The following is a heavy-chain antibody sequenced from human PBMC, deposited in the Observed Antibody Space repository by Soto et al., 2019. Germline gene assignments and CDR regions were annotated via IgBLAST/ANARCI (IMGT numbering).Heavy chain of an antibody. Sequence: PGGSLRLSCAASGFTFSSYGMHWVRQAPGKGLEWVAVIWYDGSNKYYADSVKGRFTISRDNSKNTLYLQMNSLRAEDTAVYYCARDFQLLYTWDGMDVWGQGTTVTVSS. V-gene: IGHV3-33*01. D-gene: IGHD2-2*02. J-gene: IGHJ6*02. CDR3: ARDFQLLYTWDGMDV. CDR1: GFTFSSYG. CDR2: IWYDGSNK.